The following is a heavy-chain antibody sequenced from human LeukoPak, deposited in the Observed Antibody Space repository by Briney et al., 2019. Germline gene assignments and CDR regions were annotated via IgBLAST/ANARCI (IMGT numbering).Heavy chain of an antibody. D-gene: IGHD5-18*01. CDR2: ISGSGGST. CDR3: ARTTDTAMVSHYYYMDV. J-gene: IGHJ6*03. Sequence: GGSLRLSCAASGFTFSSYGMSWARQAPGKGLEWVSAISGSGGSTYYADSVKGRFTISRDNSKNTLFLQMNSLRAEDTAVYFCARTTDTAMVSHYYYMDVWGKGTTVTISS. V-gene: IGHV3-23*01. CDR1: GFTFSSYG.